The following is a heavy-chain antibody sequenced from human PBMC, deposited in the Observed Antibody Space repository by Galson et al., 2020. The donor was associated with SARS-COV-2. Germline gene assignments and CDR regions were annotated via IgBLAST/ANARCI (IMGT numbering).Heavy chain of an antibody. CDR2: IYSGGKT. V-gene: IGHV3-53*01. CDR1: GFTVSDNY. CDR3: AREGSGSFRDY. J-gene: IGHJ4*02. Sequence: SCAASGFTVSDNYMSWVRQAPGKGLEWVSLIYSGGKTYYADSVKGRFTISRDNSKNTLYLQINSLRADDTAVYYCAREGSGSFRDYWGQGTLVTVSS. D-gene: IGHD1-26*01.